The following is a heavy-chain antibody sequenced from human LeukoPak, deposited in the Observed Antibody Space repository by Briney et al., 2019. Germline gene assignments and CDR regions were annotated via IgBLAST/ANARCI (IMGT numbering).Heavy chain of an antibody. CDR3: ARDRAGYCSGGSCYPTDNWFDP. J-gene: IGHJ5*02. CDR1: GGSISSYS. Sequence: SETLSLTCTVSGGSISSYSWSWIRQPAGKGLEWIGRIYTSGSTNYNPSLKSRVTMSVDTSKNQFSLKLSSVTAADTAVYYCARDRAGYCSGGSCYPTDNWFDPWGQGTLVTVSS. CDR2: IYTSGST. D-gene: IGHD2-15*01. V-gene: IGHV4-4*07.